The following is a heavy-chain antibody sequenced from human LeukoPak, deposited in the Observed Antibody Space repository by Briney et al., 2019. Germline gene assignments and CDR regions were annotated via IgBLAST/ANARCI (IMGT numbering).Heavy chain of an antibody. CDR3: ASAVTWELRY. D-gene: IGHD1-26*01. V-gene: IGHV4-38-2*02. J-gene: IGHJ4*02. Sequence: SETLSLTCTVSGGSISSGYYWGWIRQPPGKGLEWIGSIYHSGSTYYNPSLKSRVTISVDTSKNQFSLKLSSVTAADTAVYYCASAVTWELRYWGQGTLVTVSS. CDR2: IYHSGST. CDR1: GGSISSGYY.